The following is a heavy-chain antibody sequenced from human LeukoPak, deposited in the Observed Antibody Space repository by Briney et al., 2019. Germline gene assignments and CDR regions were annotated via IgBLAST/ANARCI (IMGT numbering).Heavy chain of an antibody. CDR3: ARVEPGSYYNPFDY. Sequence: PGRSLRLSCAASGFTFSSYGMHWVRQAPGKGLEWVAVIWYDGSNKYYADSVKGRFTISRDNSKNTLYLQMNSLRAEDTAVYYCARVEPGSYYNPFDYWGQGTLVTVSS. CDR1: GFTFSSYG. D-gene: IGHD3-10*01. CDR2: IWYDGSNK. V-gene: IGHV3-33*01. J-gene: IGHJ4*02.